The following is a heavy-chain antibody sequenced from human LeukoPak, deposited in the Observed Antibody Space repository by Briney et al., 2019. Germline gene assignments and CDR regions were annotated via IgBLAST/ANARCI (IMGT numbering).Heavy chain of an antibody. J-gene: IGHJ5*02. Sequence: ASVKVSCKASGYTFTSYGISWVRQAPGQGLEWMGWISAYSGNTNYAQKLQGRVTMTTDTSTSTAYMELRSLRSDDTAVYYCARGQGPYYYDSSGSGFDPWGQGTLVTVSS. CDR3: ARGQGPYYYDSSGSGFDP. D-gene: IGHD3-22*01. CDR1: GYTFTSYG. V-gene: IGHV1-18*01. CDR2: ISAYSGNT.